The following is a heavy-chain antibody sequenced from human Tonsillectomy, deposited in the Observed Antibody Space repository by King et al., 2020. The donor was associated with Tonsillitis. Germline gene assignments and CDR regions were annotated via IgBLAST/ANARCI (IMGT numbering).Heavy chain of an antibody. CDR3: ARIPVDGTVTTYYFDY. V-gene: IGHV4-39*01. CDR2: ISYSGST. CDR1: GGSISSSRYY. Sequence: LQLQESGPGLVKPSETLSLTCTVSGGSISSSRYYWGWIRQPPGKGLEWIGSISYSGSTYYNPSLKSRVTMSVDTSKNQFSLKLSSVTAADTAVYYCARIPVDGTVTTYYFDYWGQGTLVTVSS. J-gene: IGHJ4*02. D-gene: IGHD4-17*01.